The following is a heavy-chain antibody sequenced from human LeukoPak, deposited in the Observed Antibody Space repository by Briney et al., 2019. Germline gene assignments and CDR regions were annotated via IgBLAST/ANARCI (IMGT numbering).Heavy chain of an antibody. V-gene: IGHV3-15*07. J-gene: IGHJ4*02. Sequence: GGSLRLSCAASGFIVTNAWMNWVRQAPGKGLEWVGRIQSRTDGGKTDYAAPVKGRFTISRDDSKNTLYLQMNSLKTEDTAIYYCTTGIRGDWGQGTLVTVSS. CDR1: GFIVTNAW. CDR2: IQSRTDGGKT. CDR3: TTGIRGD. D-gene: IGHD3-3*02.